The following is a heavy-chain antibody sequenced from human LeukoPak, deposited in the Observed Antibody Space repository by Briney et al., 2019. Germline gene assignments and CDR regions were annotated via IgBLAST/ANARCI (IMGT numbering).Heavy chain of an antibody. D-gene: IGHD3-10*02. CDR2: IGSSSAPI. CDR1: EFPFGTSG. CDR3: AELGITMVGGV. V-gene: IGHV3-48*04. Sequence: GGSLRLSCAASEFPFGTSGMNWFRQAPGKGLEWVSFIGSSSAPIYYADSVKGRFTISRDNAKNSLYLQMNSLRAEDTAVYYCAELGITMVGGVWGKGTTVTISS. J-gene: IGHJ6*04.